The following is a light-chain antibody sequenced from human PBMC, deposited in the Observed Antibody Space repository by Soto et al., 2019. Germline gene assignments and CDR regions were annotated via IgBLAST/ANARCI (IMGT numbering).Light chain of an antibody. Sequence: QSALTQPASVSESPGQSITISCTGSNSDIGDYNYVSWYQQVPGKAPKLIIYEVTKRPSGLSNRFSGSKSGNTASLTISGLQAEDEADYYCSSFAGGTTVLFGGGTQLTVL. CDR3: SSFAGGTTVL. CDR2: EVT. J-gene: IGLJ3*02. V-gene: IGLV2-14*01. CDR1: NSDIGDYNY.